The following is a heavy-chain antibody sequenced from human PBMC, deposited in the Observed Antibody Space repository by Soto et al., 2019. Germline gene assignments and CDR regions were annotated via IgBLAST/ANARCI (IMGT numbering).Heavy chain of an antibody. CDR3: VREGILGPLDDHDL. J-gene: IGHJ3*01. D-gene: IGHD3-3*01. Sequence: QVLLAQSGAEVRNPGSSMNVSCQASGGSFSDSAFSWVRQAPGQGLEWMGWISIHNGNTTYAQKFQGRGTMTTDRSTTADYMELRSLSSDETAVYFCVREGILGPLDDHDLWGQGTTVTVSS. CDR1: GGSFSDSA. V-gene: IGHV1-18*01. CDR2: ISIHNGNT.